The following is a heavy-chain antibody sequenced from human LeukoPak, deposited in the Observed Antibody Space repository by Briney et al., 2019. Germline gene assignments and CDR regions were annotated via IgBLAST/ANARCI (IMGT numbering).Heavy chain of an antibody. D-gene: IGHD1-1*01. Sequence: ETLSLTCTVSGGSISSYYWSWIRQPPGKGLEWIGYIYYSGTTNYNSSLKSRVTISVDTSKKQFSLKLSSVTAADTAVYYCARGRYGTISRGWFDPWGQGTLVTVSS. J-gene: IGHJ5*02. CDR1: GGSISSYY. CDR3: ARGRYGTISRGWFDP. CDR2: IYYSGTT. V-gene: IGHV4-59*01.